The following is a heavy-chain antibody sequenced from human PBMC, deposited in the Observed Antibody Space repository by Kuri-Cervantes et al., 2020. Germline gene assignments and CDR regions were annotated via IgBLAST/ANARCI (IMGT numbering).Heavy chain of an antibody. CDR3: ARETVIAALDY. CDR1: GYTFTNYL. V-gene: IGHV1-3*01. Sequence: ASVKVSCKASGYTFTNYLMHWVRQAPGQRLEWMGWINPSNGDTFYSQKFQGRVTITRDTSATAVYMELSSLRSEDTAVYYCARETVIAALDYWGQGTLVTVSS. CDR2: INPSNGDT. D-gene: IGHD6-13*01. J-gene: IGHJ4*02.